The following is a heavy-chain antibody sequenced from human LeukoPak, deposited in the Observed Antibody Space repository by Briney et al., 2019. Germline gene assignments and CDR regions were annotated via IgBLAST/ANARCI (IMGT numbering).Heavy chain of an antibody. CDR3: ARRWNYGRNYYIDV. CDR2: INDSGRT. D-gene: IGHD1-7*01. CDR1: GGSFSNYY. V-gene: IGHV4-34*01. J-gene: IGHJ6*03. Sequence: PSETLSLTCAVYGGSFSNYYWSWIRQPPGKGLEWIGEINDSGRTNYNPSLMSCVTVSVDTSKNQFSLRLTSVTATDMAVYYCARRWNYGRNYYIDVWGNGATVSVSS.